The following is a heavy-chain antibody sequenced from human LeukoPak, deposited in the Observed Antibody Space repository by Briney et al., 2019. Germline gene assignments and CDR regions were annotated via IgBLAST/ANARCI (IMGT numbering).Heavy chain of an antibody. D-gene: IGHD2-21*02. CDR3: ARETDVVVTMEWYNWFDP. Sequence: SETLSLTCTVSGGSISSSSYYWGWIRQPPGKGLEWIGRIYYSGSTYYNPSLKSRVTISVDTSKNQFSLKLSSVTAADTAVYYCARETDVVVTMEWYNWFDPWGQGTLVTVSS. CDR2: IYYSGST. CDR1: GGSISSSSYY. J-gene: IGHJ5*02. V-gene: IGHV4-39*07.